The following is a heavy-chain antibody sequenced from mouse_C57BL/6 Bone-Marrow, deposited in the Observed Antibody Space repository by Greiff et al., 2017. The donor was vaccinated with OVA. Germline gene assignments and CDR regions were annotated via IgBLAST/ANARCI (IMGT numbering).Heavy chain of an antibody. V-gene: IGHV5-4*01. D-gene: IGHD4-1*01. CDR2: ISDGGSYT. CDR3: ARFPWDVGYCDV. Sequence: EVQRVESGGGLVKPGGSLKLSCAASGFTFSSYAMSWVRQTPEKRLEWVATISDGGSYTYYPDNVKGRFTISRDNAKNNLYLQMSHLKSEDTAMYYCARFPWDVGYCDVWGTGTTVTVSS. J-gene: IGHJ1*03. CDR1: GFTFSSYA.